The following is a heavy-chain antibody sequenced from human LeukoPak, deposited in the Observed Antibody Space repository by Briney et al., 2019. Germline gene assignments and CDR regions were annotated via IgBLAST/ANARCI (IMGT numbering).Heavy chain of an antibody. CDR2: IKHDGSAT. J-gene: IGHJ6*02. D-gene: IGHD3-16*01. V-gene: IGHV3-7*02. CDR1: GFTFSSIW. CDR3: AKNGGPHGMDV. Sequence: GRSLRLSCATSGFTFSSIWMSWVRQAAGKGLEWGANIKHDGSATNYVDSVMGRSTISRDKAKNSLHLQMNSLRVEDTGVYYCAKNGGPHGMDVWGQGTTVTVSS.